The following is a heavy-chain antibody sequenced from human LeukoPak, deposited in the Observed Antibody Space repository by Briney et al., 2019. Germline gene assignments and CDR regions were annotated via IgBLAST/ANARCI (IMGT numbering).Heavy chain of an antibody. J-gene: IGHJ4*02. CDR3: ASDVVVVVAATMGGDSPGY. D-gene: IGHD2-15*01. Sequence: GGSLRLSCAASGFTFSSYAMSWVRQAPGKGLEWVSGISGSGGSTYYADSVKGRFTISRDNAMNSLYLQMNSLRAEDTAVYYCASDVVVVVAATMGGDSPGYWGQGTLVTVSS. CDR2: ISGSGGST. CDR1: GFTFSSYA. V-gene: IGHV3-23*01.